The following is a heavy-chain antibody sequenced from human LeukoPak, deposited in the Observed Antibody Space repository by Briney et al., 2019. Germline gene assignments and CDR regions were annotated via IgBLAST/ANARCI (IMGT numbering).Heavy chain of an antibody. CDR1: GFTISSYW. Sequence: TGGSLRLSCAVSGFTISSYWMHWVRQAPGKGLVWVSRINSVGSYTNYADSVKGRFTISRDNGKNTLYLQMNSLGAEDTAVYYCARGYCSNTSCNYYYAMDVWGQGTTVTVSS. CDR3: ARGYCSNTSCNYYYAMDV. D-gene: IGHD2-2*01. J-gene: IGHJ6*02. CDR2: INSVGSYT. V-gene: IGHV3-74*01.